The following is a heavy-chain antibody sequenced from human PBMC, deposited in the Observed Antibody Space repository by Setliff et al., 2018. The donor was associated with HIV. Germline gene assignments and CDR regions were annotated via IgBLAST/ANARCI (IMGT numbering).Heavy chain of an antibody. Sequence: SETLSLTCTVSGVSISRGHYWGWFRQSPGRGLEWIGSMFRGGGRQFQPSLASRVSISGATSKNQFSLKMTSVTPADTAVYFCVGVPSYYGTGTLWVWGKGITVTVSS. V-gene: IGHV4-38-2*02. J-gene: IGHJ6*04. CDR3: VGVPSYYGTGTLWV. CDR1: GVSISRGHY. D-gene: IGHD3-10*01. CDR2: MFRGGGR.